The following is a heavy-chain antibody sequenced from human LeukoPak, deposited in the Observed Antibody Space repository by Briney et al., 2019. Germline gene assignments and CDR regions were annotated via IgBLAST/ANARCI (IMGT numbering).Heavy chain of an antibody. CDR3: AKDISQQLDYYFDY. V-gene: IGHV3-9*01. Sequence: GGSLRLSCAASGFTFDDYGMSWVRQAPGKGLEWVSGISWNSGSIGYADSVKGRFTISRDNAKNSLYLQMNSLRAEDTALYYCAKDISQQLDYYFDYWGQGTLVTVSS. J-gene: IGHJ4*02. CDR1: GFTFDDYG. D-gene: IGHD6-13*01. CDR2: ISWNSGSI.